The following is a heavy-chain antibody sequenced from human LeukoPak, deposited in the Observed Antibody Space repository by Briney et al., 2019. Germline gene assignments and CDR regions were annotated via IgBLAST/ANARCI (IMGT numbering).Heavy chain of an antibody. Sequence: GGSLRLSCAASGFTFSSYAMSWVRQAPGKGLEWXXGMSGSGGSTYYADSVKGRFTISRDNSKNTLYLQMNTLRAEDTAVYYCAKDREYSYVYDAFDIWGQGTLVTVSS. J-gene: IGHJ3*02. CDR3: AKDREYSYVYDAFDI. CDR2: MSGSGGST. V-gene: IGHV3-23*01. D-gene: IGHD3-16*01. CDR1: GFTFSSYA.